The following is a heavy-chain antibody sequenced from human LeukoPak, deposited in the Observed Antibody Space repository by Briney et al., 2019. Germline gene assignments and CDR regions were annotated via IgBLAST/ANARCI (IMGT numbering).Heavy chain of an antibody. J-gene: IGHJ4*02. Sequence: GRSLRLSCAASGFTFSSYAMHWVRQAPGKGLEWVVVISYDGSNKYYADSVKGRFTISRDNSKNTLYLQMNSLRAEDTAVYYCAREGSGSYSDYWGQGTLVTVSS. CDR2: ISYDGSNK. D-gene: IGHD1-26*01. CDR1: GFTFSSYA. CDR3: AREGSGSYSDY. V-gene: IGHV3-30-3*01.